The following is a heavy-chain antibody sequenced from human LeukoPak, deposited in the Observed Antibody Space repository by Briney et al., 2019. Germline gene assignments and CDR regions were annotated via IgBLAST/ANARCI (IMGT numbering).Heavy chain of an antibody. CDR2: IIPIFGTA. CDR3: ATSHQDYDFWSGYFY. J-gene: IGHJ4*02. V-gene: IGHV1-69*05. Sequence: GSSVKVSCKASGGTFSSYAISWVRQAPGQGLEWMGRIIPIFGTANYAQKFQGRVTITTDESTSTAYMELSSLRSEDTAVYYCATSHQDYDFWSGYFYWGRGTLVTVSS. CDR1: GGTFSSYA. D-gene: IGHD3-3*01.